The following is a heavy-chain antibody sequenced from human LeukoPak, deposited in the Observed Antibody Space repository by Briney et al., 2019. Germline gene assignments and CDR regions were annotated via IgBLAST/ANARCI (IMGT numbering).Heavy chain of an antibody. D-gene: IGHD6-19*01. CDR2: INPNSGGT. V-gene: IGHV1-2*02. J-gene: IGHJ4*02. CDR3: ARVYIAVAGTPYFDY. Sequence: ASVKVSCKASGYTFTGYYMHWVRQAPGQGLEWMGWINPNSGGTNYAQKFQGRVTMTRDTSISTAYMELSRLRSDDTAVYYCARVYIAVAGTPYFDYWGQGTLVTVSS. CDR1: GYTFTGYY.